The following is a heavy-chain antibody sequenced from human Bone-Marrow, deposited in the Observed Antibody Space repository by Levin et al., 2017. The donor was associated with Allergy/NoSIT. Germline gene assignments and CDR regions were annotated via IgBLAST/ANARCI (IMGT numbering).Heavy chain of an antibody. D-gene: IGHD2-2*01. J-gene: IGHJ6*01. CDR3: VRPQVGYCDSASCHGRGMDV. Sequence: SCVASGFGFSRHAVHWVRQAPGKGLEWVAVISHDGKNKYYGGSVKGRFTISRDISKSTLYLHMNSLRADDTSVYYCVRPQVGYCDSASCHGRGMDVWGQGTTVIVSS. V-gene: IGHV3-30*04. CDR2: ISHDGKNK. CDR1: GFGFSRHA.